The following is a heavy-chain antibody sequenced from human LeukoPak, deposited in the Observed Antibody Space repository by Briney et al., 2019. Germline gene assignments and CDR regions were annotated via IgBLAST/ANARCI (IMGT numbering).Heavy chain of an antibody. CDR2: IYYSGTT. V-gene: IGHV4-39*07. CDR3: ARSLAAAVDY. CDR1: GGSISSSSYY. J-gene: IGHJ4*02. D-gene: IGHD6-13*01. Sequence: SETLSLTCTVSGGSISSSSYYWGWIRQPPGKGLEWIGSIYYSGTTYYNPSLKSRVTISVDTSRNQFSLKLSSVTAADTAVYYCARSLAAAVDYWGQGTLVTVSS.